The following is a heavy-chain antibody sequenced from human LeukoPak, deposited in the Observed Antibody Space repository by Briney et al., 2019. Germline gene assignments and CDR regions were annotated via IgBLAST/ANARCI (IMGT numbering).Heavy chain of an antibody. Sequence: SSVKVSCKASGGTFSSYAISWVRRAPGQGLEWMGGIIPIFGSSNYAQKFQGRVTITADESTTTAYMELSSLRSEDTAVYYCARVTHTELSTWFDPWGQGTLVTVSS. CDR1: GGTFSSYA. D-gene: IGHD5-18*01. V-gene: IGHV1-69*01. J-gene: IGHJ5*02. CDR3: ARVTHTELSTWFDP. CDR2: IIPIFGSS.